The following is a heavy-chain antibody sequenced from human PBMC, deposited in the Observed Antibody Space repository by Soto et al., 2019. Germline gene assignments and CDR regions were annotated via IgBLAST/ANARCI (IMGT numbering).Heavy chain of an antibody. CDR3: AADRSGYDILTGYSYYFDY. Sequence: GASVKVSCKASGFTFTSSAVQWVRQARGQRLEWIGWIVVGSGNTNYAQKFQERVTITRDMSTSTAYMELSSLRSEDTAVYYCAADRSGYDILTGYSYYFDYWGQGTLVTVSS. D-gene: IGHD3-9*01. V-gene: IGHV1-58*01. J-gene: IGHJ4*02. CDR2: IVVGSGNT. CDR1: GFTFTSSA.